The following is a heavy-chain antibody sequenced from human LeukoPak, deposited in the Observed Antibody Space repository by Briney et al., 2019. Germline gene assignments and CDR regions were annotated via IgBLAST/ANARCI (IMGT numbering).Heavy chain of an antibody. Sequence: ASVKVSCKASGYTFTSYYMHWVRQAPGQGLEWMGIINPSGGSTSYAQKFQGRVTMTRDTSTSTVYMELRSLRSDDTAVYYCARWLSSAVAATAWGQGTLVTVSS. D-gene: IGHD6-19*01. CDR3: ARWLSSAVAATA. J-gene: IGHJ5*02. CDR1: GYTFTSYY. CDR2: INPSGGST. V-gene: IGHV1-46*01.